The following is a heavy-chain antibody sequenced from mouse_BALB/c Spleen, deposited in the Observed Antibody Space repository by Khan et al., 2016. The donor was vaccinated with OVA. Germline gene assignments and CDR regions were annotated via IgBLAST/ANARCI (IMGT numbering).Heavy chain of an antibody. D-gene: IGHD1-1*01. CDR1: GYSITSDYA. CDR2: ISYSGST. V-gene: IGHV3-2*02. J-gene: IGHJ2*01. CDR3: ASGRLLLRYPDYFDY. Sequence: EVQLKESGPGLLKPSQSLSLTCTVTGYSITSDYARNWIRQFPGNILEWMAYISYSGSTTYSPSLRSRISITRDTSKNQFFLQLKSVTTEDTATDYCASGRLLLRYPDYFDYWGQGTTLTVSS.